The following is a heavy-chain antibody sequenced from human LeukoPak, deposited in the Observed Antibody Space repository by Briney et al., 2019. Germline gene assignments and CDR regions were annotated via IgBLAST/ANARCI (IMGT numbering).Heavy chain of an antibody. Sequence: PSETLSLTCAVSGGSISSSGYYWSWIRQPPGKGLEWIGEINHSGSTNYNPSLKSRVTISVDTSKNQFSLKLSSVTAADTAVYYCARRSGPTWVMVYAIHSYFDYWGQGTLVTVSS. CDR1: GGSISSSGYY. CDR2: INHSGST. D-gene: IGHD2-8*01. V-gene: IGHV4-34*01. J-gene: IGHJ4*02. CDR3: ARRSGPTWVMVYAIHSYFDY.